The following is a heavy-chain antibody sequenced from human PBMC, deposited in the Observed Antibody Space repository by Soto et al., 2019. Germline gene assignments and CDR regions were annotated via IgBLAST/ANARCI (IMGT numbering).Heavy chain of an antibody. J-gene: IGHJ4*02. CDR3: VRDSGAKLSSS. CDR2: IVPIYRTA. D-gene: IGHD6-13*01. CDR1: GGTFSSYR. Sequence: SVKVSCKASGGTFSSYRINWVRQAPGQGLEWAGGIVPIYRTADYAQKFQGRVTITADESARTSYMELRSLKSQDTAVYYCVRDSGAKLSSSWGQGTLVTVSS. V-gene: IGHV1-69*13.